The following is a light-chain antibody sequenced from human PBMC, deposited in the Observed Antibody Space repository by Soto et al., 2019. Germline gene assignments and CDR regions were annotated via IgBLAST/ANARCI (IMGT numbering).Light chain of an antibody. Sequence: QSALSQPASVSGSPGQSITISCTGTSNDVGGNNHVSWYQQHPGKAPKLMIYDVGNRPSGVSYRFSGSKSGNTASLTISGLQAEDEVDYYSSSDTRTISYVFGTGTKLTVL. V-gene: IGLV2-14*03. J-gene: IGLJ1*01. CDR1: SNDVGGNNH. CDR3: SSDTRTISYV. CDR2: DVG.